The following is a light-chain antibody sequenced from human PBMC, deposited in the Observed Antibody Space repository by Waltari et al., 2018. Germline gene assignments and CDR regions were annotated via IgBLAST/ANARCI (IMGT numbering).Light chain of an antibody. J-gene: IGKJ1*01. CDR2: PVS. Sequence: DVVMTQSPLSLPVTLGQPVSISCRSTQSLVHSDGNTYLNWCQQRPGQSPRRLIYPVSNRDSGGPDRISGSGSGTDFTLRISRVEAEDVGVYFCMQGTLWPRWTFGQGTKVEIK. CDR3: MQGTLWPRWT. CDR1: QSLVHSDGNTY. V-gene: IGKV2-30*02.